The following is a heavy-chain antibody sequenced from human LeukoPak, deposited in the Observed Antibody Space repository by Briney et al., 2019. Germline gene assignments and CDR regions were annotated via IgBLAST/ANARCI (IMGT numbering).Heavy chain of an antibody. V-gene: IGHV3-30-3*01. CDR1: GFTFSSYA. CDR3: AREGYYCSGGSCYMMFLDY. CDR2: ISYDGSNK. Sequence: GRSLRLSCAASGFTFSSYAMHWVRQAPGKGLEWVAVISYDGSNKYYADSVKGRFTISRDNSKNTLYLQINSLRAEDTAVYYCAREGYYCSGGSCYMMFLDYWGQGTLVTVSS. D-gene: IGHD2-15*01. J-gene: IGHJ4*02.